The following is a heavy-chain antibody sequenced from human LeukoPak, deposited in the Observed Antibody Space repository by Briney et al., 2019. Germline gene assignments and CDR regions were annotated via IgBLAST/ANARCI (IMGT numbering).Heavy chain of an antibody. D-gene: IGHD5-18*01. CDR3: ATGYSYPSDY. CDR1: GFTFSSYA. CDR2: INSDGSGT. J-gene: IGHJ4*02. V-gene: IGHV3-74*01. Sequence: GGSLRLSCAASGFTFSSYAMSWVRQAPGKGLVWVSRINSDGSGTSYADSVKGRFTISRDNAKNTLYLQMNSLRAEDTAVYYCATGYSYPSDYWGQGTLVTVSS.